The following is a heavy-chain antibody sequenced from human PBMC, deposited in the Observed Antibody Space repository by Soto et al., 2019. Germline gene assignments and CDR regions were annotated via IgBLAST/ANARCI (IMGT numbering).Heavy chain of an antibody. CDR2: IYSGGST. CDR3: ARDRIAVAGNPEYFQH. J-gene: IGHJ1*01. CDR1: GFTVSSNY. Sequence: EVQLVESGGGLVQPGGSLRLSCEASGFTVSSNYMSWVRQAPGKGLEWVSVIYSGGSTYYADSVKGRFTISRDNSKNTLYRQMNSLRAEDTAVYYCARDRIAVAGNPEYFQHWGQGTLVTVSS. D-gene: IGHD6-19*01. V-gene: IGHV3-66*01.